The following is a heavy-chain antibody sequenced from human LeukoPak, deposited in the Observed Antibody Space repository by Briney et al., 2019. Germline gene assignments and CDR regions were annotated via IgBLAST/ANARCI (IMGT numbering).Heavy chain of an antibody. J-gene: IGHJ4*02. V-gene: IGHV1-18*01. CDR2: ISANNGDT. D-gene: IGHD3-16*01. CDR3: ARDPPGLTLGSPGDY. Sequence: ASVKVSCKASGYTFISYGIAWVRQAPGQGLHWMGWISANNGDTSYSQKLQGRVTMTTDTSTNTAYMELRSLTSDDTAVYYCARDPPGLTLGSPGDYWGQGTLVIVSS. CDR1: GYTFISYG.